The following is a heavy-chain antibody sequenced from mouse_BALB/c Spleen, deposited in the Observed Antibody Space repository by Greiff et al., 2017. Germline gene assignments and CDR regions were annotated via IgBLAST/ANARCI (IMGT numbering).Heavy chain of an antibody. V-gene: IGHV3-2*02. D-gene: IGHD2-2*01. CDR3: AIYYGYDVFAY. Sequence: VQLKQSGPGLVKPSQSLSLTCTVTGYSITSDYAWNWIRQFPGNKLEWMGYISYSGSTSYNPSLKSRISITRDTSKNQFFLQLNSVTTEDTATYYCAIYYGYDVFAYWGQGTLVTVSA. CDR1: GYSITSDYA. CDR2: ISYSGST. J-gene: IGHJ3*01.